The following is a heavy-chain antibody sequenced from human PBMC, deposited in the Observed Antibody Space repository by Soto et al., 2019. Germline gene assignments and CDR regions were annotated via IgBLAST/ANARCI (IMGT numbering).Heavy chain of an antibody. J-gene: IGHJ4*02. D-gene: IGHD3-10*01. CDR1: GFTFSSYA. CDR2: ISGSGGST. V-gene: IGHV3-23*01. Sequence: VGSLRLSCAASGFTFSSYAMSWVRQAPGKGLEWVSAISGSGGSTYYADSVKGRFTISRDNSKNTLYLQMDSLRAEDTAVYYCAKGPIMSGNDYWGQGTLVTVSS. CDR3: AKGPIMSGNDY.